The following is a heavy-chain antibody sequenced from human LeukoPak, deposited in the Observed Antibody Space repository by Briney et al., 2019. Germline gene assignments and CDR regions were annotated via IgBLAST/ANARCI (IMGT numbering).Heavy chain of an antibody. J-gene: IGHJ5*02. CDR2: IIPIFGIA. CDR1: GGTFSSYA. CDR3: AGLYYYDSSGYSSWFDP. Sequence: SVKVSCKASGGTFSSYAISWVRQAPGQGLDWMGRIIPIFGIANYAQKFQGRVTITADKSTSTAYMELSSLRSEDTAVYYCAGLYYYDSSGYSSWFDPWGQGTLVTVSS. D-gene: IGHD3-22*01. V-gene: IGHV1-69*04.